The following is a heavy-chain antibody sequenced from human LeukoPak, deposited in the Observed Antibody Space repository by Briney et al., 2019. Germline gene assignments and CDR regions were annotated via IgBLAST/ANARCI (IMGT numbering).Heavy chain of an antibody. CDR3: ARDNGAGYFDY. Sequence: GGSLRLSCETSGFSFSTYWMAWVRQPPGKGLEWVANISSSSSTIYYADSVKGRFTISRDNAKNSLYLQMNSLRAEDTAVYYCARDNGAGYFDYWGQGTLVTVSS. CDR2: ISSSSSTI. D-gene: IGHD2-8*01. V-gene: IGHV3-48*01. J-gene: IGHJ4*02. CDR1: GFSFSTYW.